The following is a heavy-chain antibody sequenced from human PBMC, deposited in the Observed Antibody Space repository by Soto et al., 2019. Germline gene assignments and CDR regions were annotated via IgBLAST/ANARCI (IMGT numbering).Heavy chain of an antibody. J-gene: IGHJ4*02. CDR3: ASSYGSGYRAFDF. V-gene: IGHV1-69*02. CDR2: VNPILRMS. D-gene: IGHD3-10*01. CDR1: GDTFTFYS. Sequence: QVQLVQSGAEVKRPGSSVKVSCKASGDTFTFYSINWVRQAPGLGLEWMGRVNPILRMSNYAQRFQGRVTMTADKSTSTAYRELSSLRSEDTTIYYCASSYGSGYRAFDFWGQGALVTVSS.